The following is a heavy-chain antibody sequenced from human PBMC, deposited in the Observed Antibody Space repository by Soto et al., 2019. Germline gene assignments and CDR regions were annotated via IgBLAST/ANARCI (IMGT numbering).Heavy chain of an antibody. CDR3: AREDIMGTRSFDY. CDR1: EFTFSSYS. Sequence: EVQLVESGGGLVQPGGSLRLSCGVSEFTFSSYSMNWVRQAPGKGLEWLSYICSRSQTIFYADSAKGRFTISRDNAKNSLYLQMNSLRDEDTAVYFCAREDIMGTRSFDYWGQGTLVTVSS. D-gene: IGHD1-26*01. CDR2: ICSRSQTI. J-gene: IGHJ4*02. V-gene: IGHV3-48*02.